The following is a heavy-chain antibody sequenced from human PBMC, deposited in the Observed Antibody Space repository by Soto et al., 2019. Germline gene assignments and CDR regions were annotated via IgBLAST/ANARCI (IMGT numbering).Heavy chain of an antibody. Sequence: EVLLLESGGGLVQPGGSLRLSCAASGFTFSGTAMSWVRQAPGKGLEWVASINDNSVTTSFANSVRGRFTISRDNFKNTLFLQMNNLRAEDTAVYYCVKYRGHPWADYCMYVWGKGTTVSVSS. CDR1: GFTFSGTA. D-gene: IGHD3-16*01. CDR3: VKYRGHPWADYCMYV. J-gene: IGHJ6*03. V-gene: IGHV3-23*01. CDR2: INDNSVTT.